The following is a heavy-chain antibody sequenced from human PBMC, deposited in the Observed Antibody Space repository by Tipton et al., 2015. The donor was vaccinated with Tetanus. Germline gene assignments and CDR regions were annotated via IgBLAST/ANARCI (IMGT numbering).Heavy chain of an antibody. CDR2: INPSGGST. CDR1: GYTFTSYY. J-gene: IGHJ3*02. Sequence: QLVQSGAEVKKPGAPVKVSCKASGYTFTSYYMHWVRQAPGQGLEWMGIINPSGGSTSYAQKFQGRVTMTRDTSTSTVYMELSSLRSEDTAVYYCARAYYYDSSGYYDAFDIWGQGTMVTVSS. D-gene: IGHD3-22*01. V-gene: IGHV1-46*01. CDR3: ARAYYYDSSGYYDAFDI.